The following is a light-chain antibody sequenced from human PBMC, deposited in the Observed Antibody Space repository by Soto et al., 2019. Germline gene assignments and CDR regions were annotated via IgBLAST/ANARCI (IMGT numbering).Light chain of an antibody. J-gene: IGKJ1*01. V-gene: IGKV3-20*01. CDR2: GAS. Sequence: ILMTQSPGTLSLSPGERATLSCRASQSVSNNYLAWYQQKPGQAPRLLIYGASNRATGIPDRFSGSGSGTDFTLTISRLEPEDFAVYYCQQYGSSGTFGQGTNVDIK. CDR3: QQYGSSGT. CDR1: QSVSNNY.